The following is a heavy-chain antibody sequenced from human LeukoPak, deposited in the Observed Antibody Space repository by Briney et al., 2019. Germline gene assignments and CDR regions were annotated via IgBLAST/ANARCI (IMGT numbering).Heavy chain of an antibody. CDR3: AKDAVRYCSGGSCYFDY. CDR2: ISYDGSNE. D-gene: IGHD2-15*01. J-gene: IGHJ4*02. V-gene: IGHV3-30*18. CDR1: GFTFSSYG. Sequence: GGSLRLSCAASGFTFSSYGMHWVRQAPGKGLEWVAVISYDGSNEYYADSVKGRFTISRDNSKNTLYLQMNSLRAEDTAVYYCAKDAVRYCSGGSCYFDYWGQGTLVTVSS.